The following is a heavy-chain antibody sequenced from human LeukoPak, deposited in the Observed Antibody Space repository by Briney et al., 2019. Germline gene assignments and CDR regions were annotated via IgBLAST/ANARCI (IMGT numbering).Heavy chain of an antibody. CDR1: GGSISSYY. D-gene: IGHD4-17*01. J-gene: IGHJ4*02. CDR3: ARSYGDYAAPWEYYFDY. V-gene: IGHV4-59*01. Sequence: PSETLSLTCTVSGGSISSYYWSWIRQPPGKGLEWIGYIYYSGSTNYNPSLKSRVTISVDTSKNQFSLKLSSVTAADTAVYYCARSYGDYAAPWEYYFDYWGQGTLVTVSS. CDR2: IYYSGST.